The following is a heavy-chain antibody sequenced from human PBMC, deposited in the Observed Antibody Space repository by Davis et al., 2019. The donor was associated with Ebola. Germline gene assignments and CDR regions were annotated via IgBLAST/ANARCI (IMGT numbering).Heavy chain of an antibody. CDR3: TTDWETYYYDSSGSPRYFDL. V-gene: IGHV3-15*01. Sequence: GGSLRLSCAASGFTFSNAWMSWVRQAPGKGLEWVGRIKSKTDGGTTDYAAPVKGRFTISRDDSKNTLYLQMNSLKTEDTAVYYCTTDWETYYYDSSGSPRYFDLWGRGTLVTVSS. CDR1: GFTFSNAW. J-gene: IGHJ2*01. D-gene: IGHD3-22*01. CDR2: IKSKTDGGTT.